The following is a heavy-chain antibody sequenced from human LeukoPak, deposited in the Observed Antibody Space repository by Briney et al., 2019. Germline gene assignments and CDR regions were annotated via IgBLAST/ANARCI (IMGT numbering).Heavy chain of an antibody. J-gene: IGHJ4*02. Sequence: ASVKVSCKASGYTFTSYGISWVRQAPGQGLEWMGWISAYNGNTNYAQKLQGRVTMTTDTSTSTAYMELRSLRSDDTAVYYCARAPGDGSGSYYSYYWGQGTLVTVSS. V-gene: IGHV1-18*01. CDR2: ISAYNGNT. D-gene: IGHD3-10*01. CDR1: GYTFTSYG. CDR3: ARAPGDGSGSYYSYY.